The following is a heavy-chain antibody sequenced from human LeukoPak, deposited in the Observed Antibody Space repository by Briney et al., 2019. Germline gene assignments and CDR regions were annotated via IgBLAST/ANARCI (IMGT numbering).Heavy chain of an antibody. Sequence: PSETLSLTCAVYGGPFSGYYWSWIRQPPGKGLEWIGEINHSGSTNYNPSLKSRVTISVDTSKNQFSLRLSSVTAADTAVYYCAREYSSGWFFGYWGQGTLVTVSS. CDR1: GGPFSGYY. CDR2: INHSGST. CDR3: AREYSSGWFFGY. J-gene: IGHJ4*02. D-gene: IGHD6-19*01. V-gene: IGHV4-34*01.